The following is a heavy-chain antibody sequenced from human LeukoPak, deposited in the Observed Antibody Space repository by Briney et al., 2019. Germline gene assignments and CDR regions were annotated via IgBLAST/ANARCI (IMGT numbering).Heavy chain of an antibody. J-gene: IGHJ3*02. Sequence: ASVKVSCKASGYSFTSYAINWVRQATGQGLEWMGWMNPNSGNTGYAQKFQGRGTMTRNTSISTAYMETSSLRSEDTAVYYCATGRRVATISAFDIWGQGTMVTVSS. CDR1: GYSFTSYA. CDR3: ATGRRVATISAFDI. D-gene: IGHD5-12*01. V-gene: IGHV1-8*01. CDR2: MNPNSGNT.